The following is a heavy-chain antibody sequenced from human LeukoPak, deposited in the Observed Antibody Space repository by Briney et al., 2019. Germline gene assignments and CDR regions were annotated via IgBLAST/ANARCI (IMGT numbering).Heavy chain of an antibody. CDR2: IYPGDSDT. CDR1: GYSFTSYW. V-gene: IGHV5-51*01. Sequence: GESLKIFCKGSGYSFTSYWIGWVRQMPGKGLEWMGIIYPGDSDTRYSPSFQGQVTISADKSISTAYLQWSSLKASDTAMYYCARQERIQLWFGYYYYYMDVWGKGTTVTVSS. J-gene: IGHJ6*03. CDR3: ARQERIQLWFGYYYYYMDV. D-gene: IGHD5-18*01.